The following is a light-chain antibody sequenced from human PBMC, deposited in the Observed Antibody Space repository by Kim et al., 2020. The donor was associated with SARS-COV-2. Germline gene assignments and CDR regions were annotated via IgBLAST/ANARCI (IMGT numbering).Light chain of an antibody. J-gene: IGKJ2*01. V-gene: IGKV3-15*01. CDR2: DGS. CDR3: QQYKDWPPYT. Sequence: ETVMTQSPATLSVSPGERATLSCRASQSVSSNLAWYQQKPGQAPRLLIYDGSTRATGIPARFSGSGSGTDVTLTISSLESEDFAVYYCQQYKDWPPYTFGQGTKLEI. CDR1: QSVSSN.